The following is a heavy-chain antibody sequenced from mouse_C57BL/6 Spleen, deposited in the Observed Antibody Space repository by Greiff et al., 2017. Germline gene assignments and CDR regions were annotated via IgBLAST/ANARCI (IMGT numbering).Heavy chain of an antibody. CDR3: TREEGLHYFDY. D-gene: IGHD2-4*01. J-gene: IGHJ2*01. CDR1: GYTFTDYE. Sequence: QVQLQQSGAELVRPGASVTLSCKASGYTFTDYEMHWVKQTPVHGLEWIGAIDPETGGTAYNQKFKGKAILTADKSSSTAYMELRSLTSEDSAVYYCTREEGLHYFDYWGQGTTLTGSS. CDR2: IDPETGGT. V-gene: IGHV1-15*01.